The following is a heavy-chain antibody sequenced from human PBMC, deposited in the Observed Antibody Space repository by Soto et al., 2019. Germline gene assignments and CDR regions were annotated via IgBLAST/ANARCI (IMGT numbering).Heavy chain of an antibody. Sequence: QVQLVQSGAEVKKPGSSVKVSCKASGGTFSSYAISWVRQAPGQGLEWMGGIIPIFGTANYAQKFQGRVTITADESTSTAHMELSSLRSEDTAVYYCAREIFSVVRRYYYYGMDVWGQGTTVTVSS. J-gene: IGHJ6*02. CDR2: IIPIFGTA. D-gene: IGHD2-21*01. V-gene: IGHV1-69*01. CDR3: AREIFSVVRRYYYYGMDV. CDR1: GGTFSSYA.